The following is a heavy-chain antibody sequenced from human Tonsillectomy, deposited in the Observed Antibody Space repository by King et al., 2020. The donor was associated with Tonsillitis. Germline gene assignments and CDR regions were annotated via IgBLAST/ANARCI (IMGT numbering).Heavy chain of an antibody. D-gene: IGHD1-26*01. CDR2: IRVYTGNT. CDR1: GYTFTSYG. J-gene: IGHJ4*02. Sequence: QLVQSGAEVKKPGASVKVSCQASGYTFTSYGITWVRQAPGQGPEWMGWIRVYTGNTDYAQKLKGRVTMTADTSTSTAYMELRSLTSDDTAVYYCARVISGSYRFYFDYWGQGTLVTVSS. CDR3: ARVISGSYRFYFDY. V-gene: IGHV1-18*04.